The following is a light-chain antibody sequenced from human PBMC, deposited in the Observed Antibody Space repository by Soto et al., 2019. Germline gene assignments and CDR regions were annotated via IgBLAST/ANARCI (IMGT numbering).Light chain of an antibody. CDR1: SSDVGGYNY. J-gene: IGLJ1*01. CDR2: DVS. V-gene: IGLV2-14*03. CDR3: SSYTTSNTRQIV. Sequence: QSVLTQPASVSGSPGQSITISCTGTSSDVGGYNYVSWYQHHPGKAPKLIIYDVSNRPSGVSIRFSGSKSDNTASLTISGLQPEDEAVYHCSSYTTSNTRQIVFGTGTNVNVL.